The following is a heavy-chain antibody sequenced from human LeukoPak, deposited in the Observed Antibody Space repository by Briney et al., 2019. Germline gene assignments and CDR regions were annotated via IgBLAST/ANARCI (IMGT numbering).Heavy chain of an antibody. D-gene: IGHD3-22*01. CDR3: YYDSSGPFDY. V-gene: IGHV4-31*03. Sequence: SETLSLTCTVSGGSISSGGYYWSWIRQHPGKGLEWIGYIYYSGSTYYNPSLKSRVTISVDTSKNQFSLKLSSVTAADTAVYFCYYDSSGPFDYWGQGTLVTVSS. J-gene: IGHJ4*02. CDR1: GGSISSGGYY. CDR2: IYYSGST.